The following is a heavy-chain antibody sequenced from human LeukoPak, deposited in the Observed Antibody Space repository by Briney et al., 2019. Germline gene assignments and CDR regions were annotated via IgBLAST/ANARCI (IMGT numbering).Heavy chain of an antibody. CDR2: IYYSGST. D-gene: IGHD3-22*01. CDR1: GGSISSSSYY. V-gene: IGHV4-39*01. J-gene: IGHJ4*02. Sequence: SETLSLTCTVSGGSISSSSYYWGWIRQAPGKGLEWIGSIYYSGSTYYNPSLKSRVTISVDTSKNQFSLKLSSVTAADTAVYYCARSYDKSGDYFDYWGQGTLATVSS. CDR3: ARSYDKSGDYFDY.